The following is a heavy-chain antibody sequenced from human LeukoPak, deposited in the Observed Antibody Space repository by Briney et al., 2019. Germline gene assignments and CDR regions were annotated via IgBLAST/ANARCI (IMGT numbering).Heavy chain of an antibody. J-gene: IGHJ3*02. V-gene: IGHV4-59*01. CDR3: AREGGDSVGDAFDI. D-gene: IGHD4-17*01. Sequence: SETLSLTCTVSGGSISDYYWSWIRQPPGKGLEWIGYIYYSGGTNYNPSLKSRVTISVDTSKNQYSLNLSSVTAADTATYCCAREGGDSVGDAFDIWGQGTMVTVSS. CDR2: IYYSGGT. CDR1: GGSISDYY.